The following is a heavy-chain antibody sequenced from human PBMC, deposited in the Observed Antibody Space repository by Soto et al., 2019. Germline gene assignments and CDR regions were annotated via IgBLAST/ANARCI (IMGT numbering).Heavy chain of an antibody. CDR2: ISRYGDST. CDR1: GFTFNIYA. V-gene: IGHV3-23*01. CDR3: AKDRYLDHDSRGYLFDN. Sequence: EVQLLESGGDLIQPGGSLRLSCAASGFTFNIYAMTWVRQAPGKGLEWVSAISRYGDSTYYADSVEGRFSISRDNSKNTLYLQMNSLRAEDTAVDYCAKDRYLDHDSRGYLFDNWGQGTLVTVSS. D-gene: IGHD3-22*01. J-gene: IGHJ4*02.